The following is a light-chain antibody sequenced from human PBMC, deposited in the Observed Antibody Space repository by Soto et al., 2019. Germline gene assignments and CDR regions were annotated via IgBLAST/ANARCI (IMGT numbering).Light chain of an antibody. V-gene: IGKV3-11*01. CDR1: QGVSSY. Sequence: EIMLTQSPATLSLSLGERATLSCRASQGVSSYLAWYQQKPGQAPRLLIYDASNRATGIPARFSGSGSGTDFTLTISSLEPEDFAVYYCQQCDNWPLTFGGGTKVDIK. J-gene: IGKJ4*01. CDR2: DAS. CDR3: QQCDNWPLT.